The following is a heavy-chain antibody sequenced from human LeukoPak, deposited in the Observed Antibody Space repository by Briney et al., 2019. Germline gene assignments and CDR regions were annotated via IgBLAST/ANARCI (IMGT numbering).Heavy chain of an antibody. Sequence: GGSLRLSCAASGFAVSSNYMTWVRQAPGKGLEWVSVIYSGGSTYYADSVKGRFTISRDNSKNTLYLQMNNLRAEDTAVYYCTRGFGVVIMNFWGQGTLITVSS. CDR2: IYSGGST. CDR3: TRGFGVVIMNF. V-gene: IGHV3-66*01. CDR1: GFAVSSNY. D-gene: IGHD3-3*01. J-gene: IGHJ4*02.